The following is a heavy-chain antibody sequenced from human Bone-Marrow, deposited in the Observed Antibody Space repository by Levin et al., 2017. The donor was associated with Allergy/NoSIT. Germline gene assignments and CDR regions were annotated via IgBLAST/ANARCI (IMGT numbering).Heavy chain of an antibody. J-gene: IGHJ6*02. CDR2: IQEDGSEK. V-gene: IGHV3-7*01. CDR3: ARDSARGRCAAPLMKGGSFAHYGMDV. D-gene: IGHD6-6*01. Sequence: GGSLRLSCAVSGFTFSDYWMSWVRQAPGKGLEWVANIQEDGSEKYYADSVKGRFTISRDNAKKSLYLQMNSLRVEDAAVYYCARDSARGRCAAPLMKGGSFAHYGMDVWGHGTSVSVSS. CDR1: GFTFSDYW.